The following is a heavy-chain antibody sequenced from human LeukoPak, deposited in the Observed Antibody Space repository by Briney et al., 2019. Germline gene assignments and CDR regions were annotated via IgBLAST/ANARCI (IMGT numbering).Heavy chain of an antibody. CDR3: ARSYGFVYYFDY. Sequence: SETLSLTCTVSGGSISSYYWSWIRQPPGKGLEWIGYIYYSGSTNYNPSLKSRVTISVDTSKNQFSLKLSSVTAADTAVYYRARSYGFVYYFDYWGQGTLVTVSS. V-gene: IGHV4-59*08. CDR2: IYYSGST. CDR1: GGSISSYY. J-gene: IGHJ4*02. D-gene: IGHD4-17*01.